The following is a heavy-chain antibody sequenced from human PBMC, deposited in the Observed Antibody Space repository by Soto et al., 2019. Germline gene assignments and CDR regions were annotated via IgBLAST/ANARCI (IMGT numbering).Heavy chain of an antibody. V-gene: IGHV6-1*01. CDR1: GDSVSSNSAA. D-gene: IGHD6-13*01. CDR3: ASVAAAGDAFDL. CDR2: TYYRSKWYN. J-gene: IGHJ3*01. Sequence: SQTLSLTCAISGDSVSSNSAAWNWIRQSPSRGLEWLGRTYYRSKWYNDYAVSVKSRITINPDTSKNQFSLQLNSVTPEYTAVYYWASVAAAGDAFDLWGQGTMVTVSS.